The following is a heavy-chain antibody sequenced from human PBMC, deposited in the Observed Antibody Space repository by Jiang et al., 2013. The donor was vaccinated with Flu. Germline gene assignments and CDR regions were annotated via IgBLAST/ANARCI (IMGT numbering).Heavy chain of an antibody. CDR2: ISYDESKT. D-gene: IGHD3-10*01. CDR1: GFAFGSCG. V-gene: IGHV3-30*18. J-gene: IGHJ5*01. CDR3: AKEVAGSHGSGSYHSVLYNWFDS. Sequence: VQLVESGGGVVQPGRSLRLSCAASGFAFGSCGMHWVRQAPGKGLEWVAVISYDESKTFYVDSVKGRFTISRDNSKNMLYLQMNSLRAEDTAVYYCAKEVAGSHGSGSYHSVLYNWFDSWGQGTLVTVSS.